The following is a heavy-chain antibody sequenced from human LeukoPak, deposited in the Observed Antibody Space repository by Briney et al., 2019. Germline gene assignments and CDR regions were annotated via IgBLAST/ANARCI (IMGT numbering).Heavy chain of an antibody. V-gene: IGHV5-51*01. CDR2: IDPGDSDT. Sequence: GESLKISCKGSGYSFTSYWIGWVRQMPGKGLEGMGIIDPGDSDTRYSPSFQGLIAIAADKSISTAYLQWSSLKASDTAMYYCARPRYSSGWSDAFDIWGQGTMVTVSS. D-gene: IGHD6-19*01. J-gene: IGHJ3*02. CDR1: GYSFTSYW. CDR3: ARPRYSSGWSDAFDI.